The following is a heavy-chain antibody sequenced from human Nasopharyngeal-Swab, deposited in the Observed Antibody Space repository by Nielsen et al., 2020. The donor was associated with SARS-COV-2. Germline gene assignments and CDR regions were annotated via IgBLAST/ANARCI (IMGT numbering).Heavy chain of an antibody. CDR1: GFTFSSYA. V-gene: IGHV3-7*01. CDR3: ARDSYGSGSDYYYYGMDV. D-gene: IGHD3-10*01. CDR2: IKQDGSEK. J-gene: IGHJ6*02. Sequence: GGSLRLSCAASGFTFSSYAMSWVRQAPGKGLEWVANIKQDGSEKYYVDSVKGRFTISRDNAKNSLYLQMNSLRAEDTAVYYCARDSYGSGSDYYYYGMDVWGQGTTVTVSS.